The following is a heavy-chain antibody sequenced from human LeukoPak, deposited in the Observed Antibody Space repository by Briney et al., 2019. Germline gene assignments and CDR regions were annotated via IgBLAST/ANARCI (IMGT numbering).Heavy chain of an antibody. Sequence: PGGALRLSCAASGFTFSSYAMSWVRQAPGKGLEWVSGTSGSGGSTYYAGSVKGRFTISRDNSKNNLYLQMNSMRVEDTAVYYCAKDGGDIANWGYRFSWGQGALVTVSS. CDR3: AKDGGDIANWGYRFS. J-gene: IGHJ5*02. V-gene: IGHV3-23*01. CDR1: GFTFSSYA. CDR2: TSGSGGST. D-gene: IGHD2-15*01.